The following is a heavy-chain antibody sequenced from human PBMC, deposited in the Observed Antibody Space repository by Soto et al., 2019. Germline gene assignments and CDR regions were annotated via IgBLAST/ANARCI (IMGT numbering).Heavy chain of an antibody. D-gene: IGHD4-17*01. V-gene: IGHV3-53*01. Sequence: EVQLVESGGGLIQPGGSLRLSCAASGFTVSSNYMSWVRQAPGKGLEWVSVIYSGGSTYYADSVKGRFTISRENSKNTLYLHMNRLRAEDTAVYYCARDNDYGDYGGVDYGMDVWGQGTTVTVSS. CDR1: GFTVSSNY. J-gene: IGHJ6*02. CDR3: ARDNDYGDYGGVDYGMDV. CDR2: IYSGGST.